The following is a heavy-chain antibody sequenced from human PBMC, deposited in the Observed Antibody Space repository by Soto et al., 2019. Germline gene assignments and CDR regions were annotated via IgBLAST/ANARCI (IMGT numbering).Heavy chain of an antibody. J-gene: IGHJ4*02. Sequence: GGSLRLSCAASGFTFSDYYMSWIRQAPGKGLEWVSYISSSGSSIYYADSVKGRFTISRDNSKNSLYLQMNSLRAEDTAVYYCAKVPLLSYYFDYWGQGTLVTVSS. D-gene: IGHD3-10*01. CDR1: GFTFSDYY. V-gene: IGHV3-11*01. CDR3: AKVPLLSYYFDY. CDR2: ISSSGSSI.